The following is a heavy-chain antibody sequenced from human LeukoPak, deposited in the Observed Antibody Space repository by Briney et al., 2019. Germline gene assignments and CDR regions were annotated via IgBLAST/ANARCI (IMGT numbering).Heavy chain of an antibody. CDR2: INHSGST. CDR1: GGSFSGYY. V-gene: IGHV4-34*01. D-gene: IGHD6-13*01. J-gene: IGHJ5*02. Sequence: SETLSLTCAVYGGSFSGYYWSWIRQPPGKGLEWIGEINHSGSTNYNPSLKSRVTISVDTSKNQFSLKLSSVTAADTAVYYCAREYRSSWYLNWFDPWGQGTLVTVSS. CDR3: AREYRSSWYLNWFDP.